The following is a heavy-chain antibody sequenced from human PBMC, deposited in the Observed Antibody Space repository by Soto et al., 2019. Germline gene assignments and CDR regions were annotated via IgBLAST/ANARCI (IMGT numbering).Heavy chain of an antibody. CDR2: INHSGST. CDR1: GGSFSGYY. Sequence: SETLSLTCAVYGGSFSGYYWSWIRQPPGKGLEWIGEINHSGSTNYNPSLKSRVTISVDTSKNQFSLKMSSVTAADTAVYYCAREVNSSPARGPNWFDPWGQGNLVTVSS. D-gene: IGHD6-13*01. V-gene: IGHV4-34*01. J-gene: IGHJ5*02. CDR3: AREVNSSPARGPNWFDP.